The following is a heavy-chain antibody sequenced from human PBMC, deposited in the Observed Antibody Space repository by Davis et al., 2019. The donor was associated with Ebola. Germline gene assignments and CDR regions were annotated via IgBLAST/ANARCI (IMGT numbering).Heavy chain of an antibody. J-gene: IGHJ6*04. CDR1: GFTFSSYS. CDR2: ISSSSSTI. Sequence: PGGSLRLSCAASGFTFSSYSMNWVRQAPGKGLEWVSYISSSSSTIYYADSVKGRFTISRDNAENSLYLQMNSLRDEDTAVYYCARSWLSPYYYYGMDVWGKGTTVTVSS. CDR3: ARSWLSPYYYYGMDV. D-gene: IGHD3-9*01. V-gene: IGHV3-48*02.